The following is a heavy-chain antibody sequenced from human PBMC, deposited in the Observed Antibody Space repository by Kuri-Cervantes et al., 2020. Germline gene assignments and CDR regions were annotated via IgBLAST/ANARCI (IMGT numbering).Heavy chain of an antibody. CDR3: ASTWRSEWELRAFDI. Sequence: GESLKISCAASGFTFSDYYMSWIRQAPGKGLEWVSYISSSGSTIYYADSVKGRFTISRDNAKNSLYLQMNSLRAEDTAVYYCASTWRSEWELRAFDIWGQGTMVTVSS. D-gene: IGHD1-26*01. V-gene: IGHV3-11*04. CDR1: GFTFSDYY. CDR2: ISSSGSTI. J-gene: IGHJ3*02.